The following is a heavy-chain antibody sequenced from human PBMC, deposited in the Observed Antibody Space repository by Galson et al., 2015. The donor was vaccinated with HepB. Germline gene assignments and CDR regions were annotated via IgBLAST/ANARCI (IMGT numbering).Heavy chain of an antibody. CDR2: ISYDGSNK. CDR3: AKAPSTYCSSTSCPYFDY. J-gene: IGHJ4*02. Sequence: SLRLSCAASGFTFSSYGMHWVRQAPGKGLEWVAVISYDGSNKYYADSVKGRFTISRDNSKNTLYLQMNSLRAEDTAVYYCAKAPSTYCSSTSCPYFDYWGQGTLVTVSS. V-gene: IGHV3-30*18. CDR1: GFTFSSYG. D-gene: IGHD2-2*01.